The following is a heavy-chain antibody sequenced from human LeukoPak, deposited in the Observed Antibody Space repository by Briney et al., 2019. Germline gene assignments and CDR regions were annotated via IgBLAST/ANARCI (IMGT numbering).Heavy chain of an antibody. Sequence: SETLSLTCAVHNGSFSGYYWIQIRQPPGKGLEWIGEINHSGSTNYNPSLKSRVTISVDTSKNQFSLKLSSVTAADTAVYYCARVIVGATTYWGQGTLVTVSS. CDR1: NGSFSGYY. CDR2: INHSGST. D-gene: IGHD1-26*01. V-gene: IGHV4-34*01. J-gene: IGHJ4*02. CDR3: ARVIVGATTY.